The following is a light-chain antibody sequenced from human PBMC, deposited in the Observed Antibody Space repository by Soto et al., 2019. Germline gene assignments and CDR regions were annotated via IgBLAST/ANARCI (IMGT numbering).Light chain of an antibody. CDR1: QSVTSS. CDR2: DAS. CDR3: QQRSTWPRT. V-gene: IGKV3-11*01. J-gene: IGKJ4*01. Sequence: EIVLTQSPGTLSLSPGERATLSCRASQSVTSSLVWYQQKPGQAPRLLMYDASNRATGIPARFSVSGSGTDFTLTISSLEPEDSAVYYCQQRSTWPRTFGGGTKVE.